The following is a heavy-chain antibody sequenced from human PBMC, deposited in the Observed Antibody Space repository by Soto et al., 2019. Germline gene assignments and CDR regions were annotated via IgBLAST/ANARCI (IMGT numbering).Heavy chain of an antibody. CDR3: SRHETSLYYAMDV. CDR2: IKEDGSEK. Sequence: GGSLRLSCAASGFAFSSFWMSWVRQAPGKGLEWVANIKEDGSEKHYVDSVKGRFTISRDNAKNSLYLQMSSLRGEDAAVYYCSRHETSLYYAMDVWGQGTPVTVSS. V-gene: IGHV3-7*01. J-gene: IGHJ6*02. CDR1: GFAFSSFW.